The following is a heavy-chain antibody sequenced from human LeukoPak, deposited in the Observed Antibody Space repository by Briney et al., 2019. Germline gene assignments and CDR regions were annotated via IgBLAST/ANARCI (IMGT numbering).Heavy chain of an antibody. V-gene: IGHV4-61*02. CDR2: IYTSGST. D-gene: IGHD2-2*01. CDR1: GGSISSGSYY. CDR3: ARDLGAID. Sequence: SETLSLTCTVSGGSISSGSYYWSWIRQPAGKGLEWIVRIYTSGSTNYNPSLNSRVTISVDTSKNQFSLKLSSVTAADTAVYYCARDLGAIDWGQGTLVTVSS. J-gene: IGHJ4*02.